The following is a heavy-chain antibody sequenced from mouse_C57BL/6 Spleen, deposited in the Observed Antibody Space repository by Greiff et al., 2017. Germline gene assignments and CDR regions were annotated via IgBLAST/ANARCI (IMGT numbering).Heavy chain of an antibody. J-gene: IGHJ2*01. CDR3: ARGDSSGYFDY. V-gene: IGHV3-1*01. CDR2: ISYSGST. Sequence: EVQVVESGPGMVKPSQSLSLTCTVTGYSITSGYDWHWIRHFPGNKLEWMGYISYSGSTNYNPSLKSRISITHDTSKNHFFLKLNSVTTEDTATYYCARGDSSGYFDYWGQGTTLTVSS. D-gene: IGHD3-2*01. CDR1: GYSITSGYD.